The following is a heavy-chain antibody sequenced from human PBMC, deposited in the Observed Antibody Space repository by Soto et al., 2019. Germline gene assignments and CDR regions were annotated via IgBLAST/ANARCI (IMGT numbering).Heavy chain of an antibody. D-gene: IGHD3-3*01. V-gene: IGHV3-30*18. J-gene: IGHJ5*02. CDR2: ISYDGSNK. Sequence: GSLRLSCAASGFTFSSYGMHWVRQAPGKGLEWVAVISYDGSNKYYADSVKGRFTISRDNSKNTLYLQMNSLRAEDTAVYYCAKEGQFWRGYYPVNWFDPWGQGTLVTVSS. CDR1: GFTFSSYG. CDR3: AKEGQFWRGYYPVNWFDP.